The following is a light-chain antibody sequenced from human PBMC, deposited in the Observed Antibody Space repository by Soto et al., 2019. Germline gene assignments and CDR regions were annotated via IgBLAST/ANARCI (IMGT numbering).Light chain of an antibody. CDR3: QYYGNSPKLT. CDR2: GAS. Sequence: EVVLTQSPGTLSLSPGERATLSCRASQSVSSSYLAWYQQKPGQAPRLLIYGASSRATGFPDRFSGTGSGTDFTLTISRLQPEDFAVYYCQYYGNSPKLTFGGGNKVDIK. J-gene: IGKJ4*01. CDR1: QSVSSSY. V-gene: IGKV3-20*01.